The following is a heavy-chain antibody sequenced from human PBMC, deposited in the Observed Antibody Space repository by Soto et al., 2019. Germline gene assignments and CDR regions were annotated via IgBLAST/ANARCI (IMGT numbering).Heavy chain of an antibody. CDR1: GFTFSSYA. CDR2: ISYDGSNK. Sequence: GGSLRLSCAASGFTFSSYAMHWVRQAPGKGLEWVAVISYDGSNKYYADSVKGRFTISRDNSKNTLYLQMNSLRAEDTAVYYCARAWLVMGNMDVWGQGTTVTVSS. CDR3: ARAWLVMGNMDV. J-gene: IGHJ6*02. D-gene: IGHD6-19*01. V-gene: IGHV3-30-3*01.